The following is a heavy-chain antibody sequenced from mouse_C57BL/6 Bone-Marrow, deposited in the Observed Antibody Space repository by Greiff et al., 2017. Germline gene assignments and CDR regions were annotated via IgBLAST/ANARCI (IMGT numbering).Heavy chain of an antibody. D-gene: IGHD2-2*01. CDR1: GYTFTSYW. CDR3: ARKKIEIYYGYDYYAMDY. CDR2: IHPNSGST. V-gene: IGHV1-64*01. J-gene: IGHJ4*01. Sequence: QVQLQQPGAELVKPGASVKLSCKASGYTFTSYWMHWVKQRPGQGLEWIGMIHPNSGSTNYNEKFKSKATLTVDKSSSTAYMQLSSLTSEDSAVYYCARKKIEIYYGYDYYAMDYWGRGTSVTVSS.